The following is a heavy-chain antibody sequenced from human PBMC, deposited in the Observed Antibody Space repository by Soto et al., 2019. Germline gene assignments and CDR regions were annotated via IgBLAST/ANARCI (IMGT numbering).Heavy chain of an antibody. Sequence: ASVKVSCKASGFTFTSSAMQWVRQARGQRLEWIGWIVVGSGNTNYAQKFQERVTITRDMSTSTAYMELSSLRSEDTAVYYCAAEDIVVVPAAFSFDIWGQGTMVTVSS. CDR2: IVVGSGNT. CDR3: AAEDIVVVPAAFSFDI. CDR1: GFTFTSSA. J-gene: IGHJ3*02. V-gene: IGHV1-58*02. D-gene: IGHD2-2*01.